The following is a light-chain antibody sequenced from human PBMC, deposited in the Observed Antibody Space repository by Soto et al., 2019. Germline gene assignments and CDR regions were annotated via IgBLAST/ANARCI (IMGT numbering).Light chain of an antibody. V-gene: IGKV3-20*01. CDR1: QSVGSSY. CDR3: QQFLTSPWT. Sequence: EVVLTQSPGTLSLSPGERATLSCRASQSVGSSYLAWYQQKPGQAPRVLIHGASSRATGFPDRFSGSGSGTDFTLTISRLEPEDFAVYYCQQFLTSPWTFGQGTKVDIK. CDR2: GAS. J-gene: IGKJ1*01.